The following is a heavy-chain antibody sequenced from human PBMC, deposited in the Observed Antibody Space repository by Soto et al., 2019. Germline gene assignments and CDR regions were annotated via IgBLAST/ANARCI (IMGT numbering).Heavy chain of an antibody. Sequence: SETLCLTCAVSGYSISSSGYSWSWIRQPPGKGLEWIGYIYHSGSTYYNPSLKSRVTISVDTSKNQFSLKLSSVTAADTAVYYCAREGAADNLVANWFDPWGQGTLVTVSS. CDR1: GYSISSSGYS. CDR2: IYHSGST. J-gene: IGHJ5*02. D-gene: IGHD5-12*01. V-gene: IGHV4-30-2*01. CDR3: AREGAADNLVANWFDP.